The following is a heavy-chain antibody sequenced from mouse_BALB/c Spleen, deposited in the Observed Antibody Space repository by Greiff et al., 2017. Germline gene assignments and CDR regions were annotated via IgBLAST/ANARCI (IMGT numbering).Heavy chain of an antibody. CDR3: ARTVGFYGNFYYAMDY. V-gene: IGHV3-6*02. D-gene: IGHD2-1*01. CDR2: ISYDGSN. Sequence: DVKLQESGPGLVKPSQSLSLTCSVTGYSITSGYYWNWIRQFPGHKLEWMGYISYDGSNNYNPSLKNRISITRDTSKNQFFLKLNSVTTEDTATYYCARTVGFYGNFYYAMDYWGQGTSVTVSS. CDR1: GYSITSGYY. J-gene: IGHJ4*01.